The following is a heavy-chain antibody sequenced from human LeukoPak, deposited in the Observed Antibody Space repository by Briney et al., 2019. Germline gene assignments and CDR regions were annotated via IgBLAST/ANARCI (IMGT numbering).Heavy chain of an antibody. Sequence: PSETLSLTCAVSGGSISSYYWSWIRQPAGKGLEWIGRIYTSGSTNYNPSLKSRVTISVDTSKNQFSLKLSSVTAADTAVYYCARDRPPSYYDSSGYSDWGQGTLVTVSS. CDR3: ARDRPPSYYDSSGYSD. J-gene: IGHJ4*02. CDR2: IYTSGST. V-gene: IGHV4-4*07. CDR1: GGSISSYY. D-gene: IGHD3-22*01.